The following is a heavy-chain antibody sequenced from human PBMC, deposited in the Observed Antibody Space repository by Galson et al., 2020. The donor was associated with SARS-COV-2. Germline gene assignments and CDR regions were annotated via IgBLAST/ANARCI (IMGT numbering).Heavy chain of an antibody. J-gene: IGHJ4*02. V-gene: IGHV3-33*01. CDR3: ARVGQLCSGWAFDH. CDR1: GFTFSSHA. CDR2: IFYDGSDK. D-gene: IGHD6-19*01. Sequence: GGYLRLSCAASGFTFSSHAMHWVRQAPGKGLEWVAQIFYDGSDKYYGDSVKGRFTISRDSSKNTVYLQMNNLRADDTAVYYCARVGQLCSGWAFDHWCQGTLVTVSS.